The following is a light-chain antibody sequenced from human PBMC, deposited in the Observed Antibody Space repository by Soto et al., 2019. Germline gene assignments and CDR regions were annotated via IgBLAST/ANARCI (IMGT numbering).Light chain of an antibody. CDR3: SSYTSSLVV. CDR1: SSDVGGYNY. Sequence: QSALTQPASVSGSPGQSITVSCTGTSSDVGGYNYVSWYQQHPGKAPKLMIYDVSNRPSGVSNRFSGSKSGNTASLTISGLQAEDEADYYCSSYTSSLVVFVGGTKLTVL. J-gene: IGLJ2*01. V-gene: IGLV2-14*01. CDR2: DVS.